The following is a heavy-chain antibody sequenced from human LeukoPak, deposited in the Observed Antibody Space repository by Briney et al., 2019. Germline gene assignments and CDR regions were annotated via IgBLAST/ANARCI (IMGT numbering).Heavy chain of an antibody. V-gene: IGHV3-23*01. J-gene: IGHJ4*02. Sequence: GGSLRLSCAASGFTFSSYAMSWVRQAPEKGLEWVSAISGSGGSTYYADSVKGRFTISRDNSKNTLYLQMNSLRAEDTAVYYCAKDTAMVQYYFDYWGQGTLVTVSS. CDR3: AKDTAMVQYYFDY. CDR2: ISGSGGST. D-gene: IGHD5-18*01. CDR1: GFTFSSYA.